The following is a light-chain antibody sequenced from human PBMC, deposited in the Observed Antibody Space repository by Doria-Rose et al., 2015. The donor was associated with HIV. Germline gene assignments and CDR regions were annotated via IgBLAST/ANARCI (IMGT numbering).Light chain of an antibody. Sequence: DIRVTQSPESLGMSLGESATLNCKSNQSLLYTSKNYLAWYQQKPGQPTKLLIYWASTRQSGVPARFSGSGSGTDFTLTISSLEAEDVAVYYCQQYYDTPSFGPGTTVDIK. J-gene: IGKJ3*01. CDR3: QQYYDTPS. CDR2: WAS. V-gene: IGKV4-1*01. CDR1: QSLLYTSKNY.